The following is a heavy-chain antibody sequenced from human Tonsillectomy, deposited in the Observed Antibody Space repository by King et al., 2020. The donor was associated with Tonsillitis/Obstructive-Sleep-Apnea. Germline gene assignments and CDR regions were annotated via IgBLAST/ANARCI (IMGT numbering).Heavy chain of an antibody. CDR1: GFTFSSYA. CDR2: ISSNGGST. D-gene: IGHD3-9*01. CDR3: VKDLPPHYDILTSYYTLEADS. J-gene: IGHJ4*02. Sequence: VQLVESGGGLVQPGGSLRLSCSASGFTFSSYAVHWVRQAPGKGLEYVSAISSNGGSTYYADSVKDRFTISRDNSKNTLYLQMSSLRPEDTAVYYCVKDLPPHYDILTSYYTLEADSWGQGTLVTVSS. V-gene: IGHV3-64D*06.